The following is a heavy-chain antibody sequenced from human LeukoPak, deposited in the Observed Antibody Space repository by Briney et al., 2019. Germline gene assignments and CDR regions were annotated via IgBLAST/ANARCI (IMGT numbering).Heavy chain of an antibody. J-gene: IGHJ4*02. CDR1: GFIFSGYA. D-gene: IGHD3-22*01. V-gene: IGHV3-23*01. Sequence: GGSLRLSCAASGFIFSGYAMSWVRQAPGKGLEWVSGISGGGGSTYYADSVKGRFAISRDNSKNRLFLQMNSLRAEDTAVYYCAKAGSGYSHFDHWGQGTLVTVSS. CDR2: ISGGGGST. CDR3: AKAGSGYSHFDH.